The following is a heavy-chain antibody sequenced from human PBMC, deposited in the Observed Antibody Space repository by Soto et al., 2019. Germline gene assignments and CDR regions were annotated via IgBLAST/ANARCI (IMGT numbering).Heavy chain of an antibody. CDR2: IYTSGST. CDR3: ARVVGYDFWSCYPSGWFDP. V-gene: IGHV4-4*07. J-gene: IGHJ5*02. D-gene: IGHD3-3*01. Sequence: SETLSLTCTVSGGSISSYYWSWIRQPAGKGLEWIGRIYTSGSTNYNPSLKSRVTMSVDTSKNQFSLKLSSVTAADTAVYYCARVVGYDFWSCYPSGWFDPWGQGTLVTVSS. CDR1: GGSISSYY.